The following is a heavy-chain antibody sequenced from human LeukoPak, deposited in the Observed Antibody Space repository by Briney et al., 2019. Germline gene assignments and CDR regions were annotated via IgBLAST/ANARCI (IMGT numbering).Heavy chain of an antibody. Sequence: GGSLRLSCAASGFTFSSYSMNWVRQAPGKGLEWVSSISSSSSYIYYADSVKGRFTISRDNSKNTLYLQMNSLRAEDSAVYYCARGDRAAAAFDSWGQGTLVTVSS. CDR2: ISSSSSYI. J-gene: IGHJ4*02. CDR1: GFTFSSYS. V-gene: IGHV3-21*04. D-gene: IGHD6-13*01. CDR3: ARGDRAAAAFDS.